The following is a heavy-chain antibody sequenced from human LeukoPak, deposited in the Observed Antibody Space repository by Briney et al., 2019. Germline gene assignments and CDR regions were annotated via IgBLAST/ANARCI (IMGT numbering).Heavy chain of an antibody. Sequence: PGGSLRLSCAASGFTLSSYWMNWVRQAPGKGLEWVANIKQDGSEKYYVDSVKGRFTISRDNAKNSLYLQMNSLRAEDTAMYYCVRGLFADWGQGTLVTVSS. CDR2: IKQDGSEK. D-gene: IGHD3-16*01. CDR3: VRGLFAD. J-gene: IGHJ4*02. V-gene: IGHV3-7*01. CDR1: GFTLSSYW.